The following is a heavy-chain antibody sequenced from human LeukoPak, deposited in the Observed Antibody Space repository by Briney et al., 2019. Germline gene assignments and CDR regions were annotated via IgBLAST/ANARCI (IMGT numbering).Heavy chain of an antibody. V-gene: IGHV4-59*01. CDR2: AHFSGST. D-gene: IGHD2-2*01. CDR3: ARDCSSTNCHWPYYYGMDV. J-gene: IGHJ6*02. Sequence: PSETLSLTCIVSGGSISSYYWIWIRQPPGKGLEWIGYAHFSGSTDCNPSLKSRVTISVYTSRSQFSLKLSSVTAAATAVYYCARDCSSTNCHWPYYYGMDVWGQGTTVTVSS. CDR1: GGSISSYY.